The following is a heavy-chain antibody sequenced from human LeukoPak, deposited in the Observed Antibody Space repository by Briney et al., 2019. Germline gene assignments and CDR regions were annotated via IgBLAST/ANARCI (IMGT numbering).Heavy chain of an antibody. CDR2: IYYSGST. J-gene: IGHJ4*02. Sequence: KPSETLSLTCTVSGGSISSYYWSWIRQPPGKGLEWIGYIYYSGSTNYNPSLKSRVTISVDTSKNQFSLNLNSVTAADTAVYYCARGIYGPYYFDYWGQGTLVTVSS. CDR1: GGSISSYY. V-gene: IGHV4-59*08. CDR3: ARGIYGPYYFDY. D-gene: IGHD3-16*01.